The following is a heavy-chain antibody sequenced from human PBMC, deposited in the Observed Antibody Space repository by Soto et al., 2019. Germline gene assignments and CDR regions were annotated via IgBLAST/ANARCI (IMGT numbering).Heavy chain of an antibody. D-gene: IGHD3-3*01. Sequence: QVQLVQSGAEVKKPGSSVKVSCKASGGTFSSYTISWVRQAPGQGLEWMGRIIPILGIANYAQKFQGRVTITADKSTSTAYMELSSLRSEDTAVYYCAEHRRRGFWSGYRYYYYYYMDVWGKGTTVTVSS. CDR2: IIPILGIA. J-gene: IGHJ6*03. V-gene: IGHV1-69*02. CDR3: AEHRRRGFWSGYRYYYYYYMDV. CDR1: GGTFSSYT.